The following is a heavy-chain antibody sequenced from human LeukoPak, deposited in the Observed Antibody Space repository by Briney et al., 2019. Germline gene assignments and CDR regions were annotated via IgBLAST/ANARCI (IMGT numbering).Heavy chain of an antibody. Sequence: ASVKVSCKASGGTFSSYTISWVRQAPGQGLEWMGRIIPILGIANYAQKFQGRVTITADKSTSTANMELSSLRSEDTAVYYCARRDSSGYTFDYWGQGTLVTVSS. J-gene: IGHJ4*02. CDR2: IIPILGIA. CDR1: GGTFSSYT. D-gene: IGHD3-22*01. V-gene: IGHV1-69*02. CDR3: ARRDSSGYTFDY.